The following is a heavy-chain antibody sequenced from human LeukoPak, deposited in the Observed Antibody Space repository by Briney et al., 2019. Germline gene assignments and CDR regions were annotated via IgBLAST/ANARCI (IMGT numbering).Heavy chain of an antibody. J-gene: IGHJ6*02. Sequence: SCKASGYTFTTYYMHWVRQAPGKGLEWVAVISYDVSNKYYADSVKGRFTISRDNSKNTLYLQMNSLRPEDTAVYYCARDRGPSIAMLVVVITMVYGMDVWGQGTTVTVSS. V-gene: IGHV3-30*03. D-gene: IGHD3-22*01. CDR3: ARDRGPSIAMLVVVITMVYGMDV. CDR2: ISYDVSNK. CDR1: GYTFTTYY.